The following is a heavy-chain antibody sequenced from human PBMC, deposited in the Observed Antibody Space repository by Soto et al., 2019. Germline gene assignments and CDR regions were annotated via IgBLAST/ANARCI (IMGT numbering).Heavy chain of an antibody. V-gene: IGHV3-30-3*01. CDR2: ISYDGSNK. Sequence: PGGSLRLSCAASGFTFSSYAMHWVRQAPGKGLEWVAVISYDGSNKYYADSVKGRFTISRDNSKNTLYLQMNSLRAEDTAVYYCARDPDSSGWPLDYWGQGTLVTVSS. D-gene: IGHD6-19*01. CDR1: GFTFSSYA. CDR3: ARDPDSSGWPLDY. J-gene: IGHJ4*02.